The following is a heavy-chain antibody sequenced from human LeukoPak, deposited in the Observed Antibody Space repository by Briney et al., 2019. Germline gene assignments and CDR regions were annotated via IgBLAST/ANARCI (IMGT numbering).Heavy chain of an antibody. Sequence: GGSLRLSCAASGFTFSSYWMSWVRQAPGKGLEWVANIKQDGSEKYYVDSVKGRFTISRDNAKNSLYLQMNSLRAEDTAVYYCARVVNGGIHYYYYYMDVWGKGTTVTVSS. CDR3: ARVVNGGIHYYYYYMDV. D-gene: IGHD4-23*01. V-gene: IGHV3-7*01. CDR1: GFTFSSYW. J-gene: IGHJ6*03. CDR2: IKQDGSEK.